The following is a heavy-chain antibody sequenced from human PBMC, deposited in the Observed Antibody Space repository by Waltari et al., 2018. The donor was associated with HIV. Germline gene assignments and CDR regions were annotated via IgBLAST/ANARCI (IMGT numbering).Heavy chain of an antibody. D-gene: IGHD5-12*01. CDR3: ARDVDNNGVDV. CDR2: IIPIYGAA. J-gene: IGHJ6*02. Sequence: QVHLVQSGAEVKKPGSSVRVSCKASGGTFNSFAIRWVRQAPGQGLEWMGGIIPIYGAAEYTQKFQGRVTFTAEESTSTAYMELSSLRFEDTAVYYCARDVDNNGVDVWGQGTTVTVSS. V-gene: IGHV1-69*12. CDR1: GGTFNSFA.